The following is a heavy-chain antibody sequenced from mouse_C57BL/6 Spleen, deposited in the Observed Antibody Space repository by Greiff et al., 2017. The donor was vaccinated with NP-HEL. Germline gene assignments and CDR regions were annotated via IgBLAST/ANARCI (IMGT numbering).Heavy chain of an antibody. V-gene: IGHV1-76*01. J-gene: IGHJ3*01. CDR3: ARGGPNDYVPFAY. CDR2: IYPGSGNT. D-gene: IGHD2-4*01. CDR1: GYTFTDYY. Sequence: VQLQQSGAELVRPGASVKLSCKASGYTFTDYYINWVKQRPGQGLEWIARIYPGSGNTYYNEKFKGKATLTAEKSSSTAYMQLSSLTSEDSAVYFCARGGPNDYVPFAYWGQGTLVTVSA.